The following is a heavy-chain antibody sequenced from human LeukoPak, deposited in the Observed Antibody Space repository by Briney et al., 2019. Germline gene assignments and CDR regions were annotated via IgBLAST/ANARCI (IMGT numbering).Heavy chain of an antibody. D-gene: IGHD6-19*01. V-gene: IGHV3-23*01. J-gene: IGHJ4*02. CDR1: GFTFSSYA. Sequence: PGGSLRLSCAASGFTFSSYAMSWVRQAPGKGLEWVSAMSGSAISTYYADSVKGRFTISRDNSKNTLYLQMNSLRAEDTAVYYCAKVATTVAGAWVTGYWGQGTLVTVSS. CDR2: MSGSAIST. CDR3: AKVATTVAGAWVTGY.